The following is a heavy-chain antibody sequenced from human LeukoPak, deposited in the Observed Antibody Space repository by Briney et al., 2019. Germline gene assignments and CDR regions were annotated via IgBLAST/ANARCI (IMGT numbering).Heavy chain of an antibody. J-gene: IGHJ5*02. V-gene: IGHV3-48*04. CDR2: ISSSSSTI. Sequence: PGGSLRLSCAASGFTFSSYSMNWARQAPGKGLEWVSYISSSSSTIYYADSVKGRFTIFRDNAKNSLYLQMNNLRAEDTAVYYCARDSRSGSSWGQGTLVTVSS. D-gene: IGHD1-26*01. CDR1: GFTFSSYS. CDR3: ARDSRSGSS.